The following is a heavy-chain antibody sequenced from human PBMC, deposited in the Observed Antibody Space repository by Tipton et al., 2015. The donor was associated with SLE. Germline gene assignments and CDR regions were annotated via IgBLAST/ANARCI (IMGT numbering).Heavy chain of an antibody. CDR2: IWYDGSNK. CDR3: TPDPRMVGARNYFDY. D-gene: IGHD1-26*01. J-gene: IGHJ4*02. CDR1: GFTFSSYG. Sequence: SLRLSCAASGFTFSSYGLHWVRQAPGKGLEWVAVIWYDGSNKKYADSVKGRITISRDNPKSTLYLQMNSLKNEDTAVYYCTPDPRMVGARNYFDYWGQGTLVTVSS. V-gene: IGHV3-33*01.